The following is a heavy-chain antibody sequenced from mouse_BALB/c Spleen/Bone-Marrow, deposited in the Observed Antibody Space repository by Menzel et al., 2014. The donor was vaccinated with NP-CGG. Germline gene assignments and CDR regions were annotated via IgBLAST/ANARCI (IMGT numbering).Heavy chain of an antibody. V-gene: IGHV4-1*02. J-gene: IGHJ1*01. Sequence: EVKLMESGGGLVQPGGSLKLSCAASGFDFSRYWMSWVRQAPGKGLGWIGEINPDSSTINYTPSLKDKFIISRDNAENTLYLQMSKVRSEDTALYYCARLNYYGSLFVWGAGTTVTVSS. CDR1: GFDFSRYW. CDR2: INPDSSTI. CDR3: ARLNYYGSLFV. D-gene: IGHD1-1*01.